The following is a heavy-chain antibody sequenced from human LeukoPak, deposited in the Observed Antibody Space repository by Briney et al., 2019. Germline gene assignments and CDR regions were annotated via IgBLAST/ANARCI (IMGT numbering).Heavy chain of an antibody. CDR3: ANTGYNNRWPPYYFDY. CDR1: GGSISSFY. V-gene: IGHV4-59*03. CDR2: MYYSGST. Sequence: SETLSLTCTVSGGSISSFYWSWIRQSPGKGLEWIGSMYYSGSTNINPSLKSRVTLSVDTSRNQFSLKMTSVTAADTAVYYCANTGYNNRWPPYYFDYWGQGTLVTVSS. J-gene: IGHJ4*02. D-gene: IGHD1-14*01.